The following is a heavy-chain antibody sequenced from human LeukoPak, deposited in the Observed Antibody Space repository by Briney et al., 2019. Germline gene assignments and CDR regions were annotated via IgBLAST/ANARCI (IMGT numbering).Heavy chain of an antibody. J-gene: IGHJ5*02. V-gene: IGHV4-4*09. D-gene: IGHD3-3*01. Sequence: SETLSLTCAVYGGSFSSYYWSWIRQPPGKGLEWIGYIYTSGSTNYNPSLKSRVTISVDTSKNQFSLKLSSVTAADTAVYYCARQYYDSSWFDPWGQGTLVTVSS. CDR1: GGSFSSYY. CDR3: ARQYYDSSWFDP. CDR2: IYTSGST.